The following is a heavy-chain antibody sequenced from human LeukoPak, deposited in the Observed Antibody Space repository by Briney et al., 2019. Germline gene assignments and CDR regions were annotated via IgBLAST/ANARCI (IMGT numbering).Heavy chain of an antibody. CDR3: ARGSSSWKNWFDP. D-gene: IGHD6-13*01. J-gene: IGHJ5*02. CDR1: GGSIDSNS. CDR2: IYYSGTT. Sequence: SETLSLTCTVSGGSIDSNSWTWFRQPPGKGLEWIGYIYYSGTTNYNPSLKSRVTMSVDMSKNQFSLKLSSVTAADTAVYYCARGSSSWKNWFDPWGQGTLVTVSS. V-gene: IGHV4-59*01.